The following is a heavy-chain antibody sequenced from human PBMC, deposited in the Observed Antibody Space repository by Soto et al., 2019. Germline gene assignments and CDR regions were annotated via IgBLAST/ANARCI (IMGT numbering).Heavy chain of an antibody. CDR2: INPNSGGT. J-gene: IGHJ6*02. Sequence: GASVKVSCKASGYTFTGYYMHWVRQAPGQGLEWMGWINPNSGGTNYAQKFQGWVTMTRDTSISTAYMELSRLRSDDTAVYYCARGACSSTSCYKTYYYYGMDVWGQGTTVTAP. D-gene: IGHD2-2*02. V-gene: IGHV1-2*04. CDR1: GYTFTGYY. CDR3: ARGACSSTSCYKTYYYYGMDV.